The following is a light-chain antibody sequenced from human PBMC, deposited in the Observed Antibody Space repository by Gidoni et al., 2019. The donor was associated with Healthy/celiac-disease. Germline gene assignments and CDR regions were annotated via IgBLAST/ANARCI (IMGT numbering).Light chain of an antibody. Sequence: IQMTQSPSTLSASVGDRVTIPCRASQSISSWLAWYQQKPGKAPKLLIYKASSLERGVPSRFSGSGSGTEFTLTISSLQPDDFATYYCQQYNSYSWTFGQGTKVEIK. CDR1: QSISSW. CDR2: KAS. J-gene: IGKJ1*01. CDR3: QQYNSYSWT. V-gene: IGKV1-5*03.